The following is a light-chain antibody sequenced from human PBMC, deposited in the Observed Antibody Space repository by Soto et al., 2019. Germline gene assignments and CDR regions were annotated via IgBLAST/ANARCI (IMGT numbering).Light chain of an antibody. CDR1: QSVSSN. V-gene: IGKV3-15*01. CDR2: GAS. CDR3: QQYNNWPPWT. J-gene: IGKJ1*01. Sequence: EIVMTQSPATLSVSPGERATLSCRASQSVSSNLAWYQQKPGQARRLLTYGASTRATGIPARISGSGSGTEFTLTISSLQSEDFAVYYCQQYNNWPPWTFGRGTKVEIK.